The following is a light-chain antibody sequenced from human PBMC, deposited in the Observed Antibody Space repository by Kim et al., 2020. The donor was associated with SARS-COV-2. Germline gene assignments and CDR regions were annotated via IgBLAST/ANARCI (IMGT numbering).Light chain of an antibody. Sequence: DIVMTQSPDSLAVSLGERATINCKSSQSVLYSSNNKSYLAWYQQKPGQPPKLLIYWASTRESGVPDRFSGSGCGTDFTLTISSLQAEDVAVYYCQQYYSTLYTFGQGTKLEI. CDR2: WAS. J-gene: IGKJ2*01. V-gene: IGKV4-1*01. CDR1: QSVLYSSNNKSY. CDR3: QQYYSTLYT.